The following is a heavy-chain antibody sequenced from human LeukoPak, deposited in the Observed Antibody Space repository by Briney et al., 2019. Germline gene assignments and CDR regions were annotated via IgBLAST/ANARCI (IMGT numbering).Heavy chain of an antibody. J-gene: IGHJ4*02. V-gene: IGHV3-9*03. D-gene: IGHD3-22*01. CDR3: AKDKGDSSIRYYFDY. Sequence: GRSLRLSCAASGFSFDDYAMSWVRQAPGKGLEWVSGISWNSGSIGYADSVKGRFTISRDNAKNSLYLQMNRLRAEDMALYYCAKDKGDSSIRYYFDYWGQGTLVTVSS. CDR2: ISWNSGSI. CDR1: GFSFDDYA.